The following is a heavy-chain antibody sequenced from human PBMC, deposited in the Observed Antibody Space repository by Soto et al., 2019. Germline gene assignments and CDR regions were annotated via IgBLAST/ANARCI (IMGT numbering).Heavy chain of an antibody. Sequence: GESLKISCAASGFTFSSYWMSWVRQAPGKGLEWVANIKQDGSEKYYVDSVKGRFTISRDNAKNSLYLQMNSLRAEDTAVYYCASRYCSGGSCYFDYWGQGTLVTVSS. D-gene: IGHD2-15*01. CDR2: IKQDGSEK. CDR1: GFTFSSYW. J-gene: IGHJ4*02. V-gene: IGHV3-7*01. CDR3: ASRYCSGGSCYFDY.